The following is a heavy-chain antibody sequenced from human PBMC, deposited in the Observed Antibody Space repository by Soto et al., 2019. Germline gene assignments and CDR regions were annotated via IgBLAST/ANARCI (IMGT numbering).Heavy chain of an antibody. D-gene: IGHD1-1*01. CDR2: ISGSGGST. CDR3: AKYSRGELEPKFDY. CDR1: GVNFGSYA. V-gene: IGHV3-23*01. Sequence: GGSLSLWCAAAGVNFGSYAMSWVRQAPGKGLEWVSAISGSGGSTYYADSVKGRFTISRDNSKNTLYLQMNSLRAEDTAVYYCAKYSRGELEPKFDYWGQGTLVTVPA. J-gene: IGHJ4*02.